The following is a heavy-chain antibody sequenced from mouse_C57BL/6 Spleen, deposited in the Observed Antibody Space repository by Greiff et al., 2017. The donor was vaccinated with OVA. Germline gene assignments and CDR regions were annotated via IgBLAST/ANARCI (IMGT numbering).Heavy chain of an antibody. CDR1: GYTFTSYW. Sequence: QVQLQQPGAELVKPGASVTLSCKASGYTFTSYWMHWVKQRPGQGLEWIGMIHPNSGSTNYNEKFKSKATLTVDKSSSTAYMQLSSLTSEDSAVYYCARSLAYWGQGTLVTVSA. CDR2: IHPNSGST. CDR3: ARSLAY. V-gene: IGHV1-64*01. J-gene: IGHJ3*01.